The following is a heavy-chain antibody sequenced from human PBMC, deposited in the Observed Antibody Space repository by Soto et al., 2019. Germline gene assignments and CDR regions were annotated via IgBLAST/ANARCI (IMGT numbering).Heavy chain of an antibody. Sequence: GGSLRLSCSASGFTFGSYAMHWVRQAPGKGLEYVSAISSNGGSTYYADSVKGRFTISRDNSKNTLYLQMSSLRAEDTAVYYRVKAGVGLRLAYFDYWGQGTLVTVS. CDR1: GFTFGSYA. CDR2: ISSNGGST. J-gene: IGHJ4*02. V-gene: IGHV3-64D*06. D-gene: IGHD5-12*01. CDR3: VKAGVGLRLAYFDY.